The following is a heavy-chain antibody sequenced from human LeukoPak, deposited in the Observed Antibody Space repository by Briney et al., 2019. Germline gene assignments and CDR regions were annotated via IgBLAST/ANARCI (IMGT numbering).Heavy chain of an antibody. CDR2: IYYSGST. CDR3: ARHTGRFGEFREVDY. Sequence: SETLSLTCTVSGGSISSYYWSWIRQPPGKGLEWIGYIYYSGSTNYNPSLKSRVTISVDTSKNQFSLKLSSVTAADTAVYYCARHTGRFGEFREVDYWGQGTLVTVPS. D-gene: IGHD3-10*01. V-gene: IGHV4-59*08. CDR1: GGSISSYY. J-gene: IGHJ4*02.